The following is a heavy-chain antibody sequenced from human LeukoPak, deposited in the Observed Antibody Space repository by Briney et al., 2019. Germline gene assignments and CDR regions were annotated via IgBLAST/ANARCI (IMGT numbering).Heavy chain of an antibody. CDR3: ARGQYYDFWSGYPSAPDY. Sequence: GGSLRLSCAASGFTFSSYWMHWVRQAPGKGLVWVSRINSDGSSTSYADSVKGRFTISRANAKNTLYLQMNSLRAEDTAVYYCARGQYYDFWSGYPSAPDYWGQGTLVTVSS. D-gene: IGHD3-3*01. V-gene: IGHV3-74*01. J-gene: IGHJ4*02. CDR1: GFTFSSYW. CDR2: INSDGSST.